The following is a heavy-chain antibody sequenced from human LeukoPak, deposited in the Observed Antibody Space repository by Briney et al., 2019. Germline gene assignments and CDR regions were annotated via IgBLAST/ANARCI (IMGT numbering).Heavy chain of an antibody. J-gene: IGHJ6*03. CDR3: AKGLRTGVGPYMGYHYYMDV. V-gene: IGHV3-23*01. CDR1: GFTLSSYA. Sequence: GGSLRLSCAASGFTLSSYAMSWVRQAPGKGLKWVSTINDNGDGTYYADSVKGRFTISRDNSYNTVSLQMNSLRDEDTGVYYCAKGLRTGVGPYMGYHYYMDVWGKGATVTVSS. D-gene: IGHD3-16*01. CDR2: INDNGDGT.